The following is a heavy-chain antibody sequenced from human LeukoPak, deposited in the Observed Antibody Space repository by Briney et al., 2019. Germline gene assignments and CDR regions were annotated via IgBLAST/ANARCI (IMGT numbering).Heavy chain of an antibody. V-gene: IGHV1-2*02. CDR2: INPNSGGA. D-gene: IGHD3-9*01. J-gene: IGHJ4*02. CDR3: ARVAHNYDLLTGYYPYLDYFDF. Sequence: ASVKVSCKASGYTFSGYYMHWVRQAPGQGLEWMGWINPNSGGAYYAQKFQGRVTMTRDTSISTAYMELSRLRSDDTAVFYCARVAHNYDLLTGYYPYLDYFDFWGQGTLVTVSS. CDR1: GYTFSGYY.